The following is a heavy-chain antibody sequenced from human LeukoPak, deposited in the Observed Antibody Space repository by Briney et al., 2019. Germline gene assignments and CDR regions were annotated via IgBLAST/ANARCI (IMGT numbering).Heavy chain of an antibody. CDR2: IYSGGST. CDR1: GFIVSSDY. V-gene: IGHV3-53*01. J-gene: IGHJ5*02. Sequence: GESLRLSCAVPGFIVSSDYMSWVRQAPGKGLEWVSTIYSGGSTYYADSVKGRFTIFRDNSKNTLYLQMNSLRAEDTAVYYCARHDWFDPWGRGTLVTVSS. CDR3: ARHDWFDP.